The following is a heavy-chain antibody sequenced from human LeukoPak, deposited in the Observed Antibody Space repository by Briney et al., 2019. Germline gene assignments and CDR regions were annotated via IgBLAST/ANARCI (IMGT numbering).Heavy chain of an antibody. Sequence: GGSLRLSCAVPGITFRTYAMSWVRQARGKGLEWVSSINGDGSSTYYADSVKGRFTISRDNSKNTLSLQMNSLRVEDTAVYYCARDLMVRGTPNAFDIWGQGTMVTVSS. J-gene: IGHJ3*02. CDR1: GITFRTYA. CDR2: INGDGSST. V-gene: IGHV3-23*01. CDR3: ARDLMVRGTPNAFDI. D-gene: IGHD3-10*01.